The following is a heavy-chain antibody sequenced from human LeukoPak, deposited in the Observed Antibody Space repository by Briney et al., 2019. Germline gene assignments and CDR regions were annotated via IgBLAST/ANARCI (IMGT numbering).Heavy chain of an antibody. CDR2: INPNSGGT. V-gene: IGHV1-2*02. Sequence: GASVKVSKASGYTFTGYYMHWVRQAPGQGLEWMGWINPNSGGTNYAQKFQGRVTMTRDTSISTAYMELSRLRSDDTAVYYCARDDIVATIGDFDYWGQGTLVTVSS. D-gene: IGHD5-12*01. CDR1: GYTFTGYY. J-gene: IGHJ4*02. CDR3: ARDDIVATIGDFDY.